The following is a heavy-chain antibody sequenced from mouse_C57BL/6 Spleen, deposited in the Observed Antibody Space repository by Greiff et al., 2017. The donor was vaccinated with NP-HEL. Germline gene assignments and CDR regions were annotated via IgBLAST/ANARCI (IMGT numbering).Heavy chain of an antibody. CDR3: ARSDDPAWFAY. J-gene: IGHJ3*01. CDR2: IDPSDSYT. Sequence: QVQLQRPGAELVKPGASVKLSCKASGYTFTSYWMQWVKQRPGQGLEWIGEIDPSDSYTNYNQKFKGKATLTVDTSSSTAYMQLSSLTSEDSAVYYCARSDDPAWFAYWGQGTLVTVSA. CDR1: GYTFTSYW. V-gene: IGHV1-50*01.